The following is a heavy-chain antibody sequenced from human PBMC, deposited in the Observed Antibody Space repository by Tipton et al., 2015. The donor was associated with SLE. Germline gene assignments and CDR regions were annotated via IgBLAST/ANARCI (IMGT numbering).Heavy chain of an antibody. J-gene: IGHJ6*03. CDR3: ARGRYCSSPSCFSRYYHYYMDV. Sequence: TLSLTCAVYGGSFSGYYWSWIRQPPGKGLEWIGEINHSGSTNYNPSLKSRVTISVDTSKNQFSLKLSPVTAADTAVYYCARGRYCSSPSCFSRYYHYYMDVWGKGTTVTVSS. CDR1: GGSFSGYY. D-gene: IGHD2-2*01. V-gene: IGHV4-34*01. CDR2: INHSGST.